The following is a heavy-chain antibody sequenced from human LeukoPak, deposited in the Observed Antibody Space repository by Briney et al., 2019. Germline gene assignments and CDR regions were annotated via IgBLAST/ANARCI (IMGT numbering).Heavy chain of an antibody. CDR3: ASGYYDGSGYYPFYYYYGMDV. CDR2: IYSGGST. Sequence: GGSLRLSCAASGFTVSSNYMSWVRQAPGKGLEWVSVIYSGGSTYYADSVKGRFTISRDNSKNTLYLQMNSLRAEDTAVYYCASGYYDGSGYYPFYYYYGMDVWGQGTTVTVSS. CDR1: GFTVSSNY. V-gene: IGHV3-66*01. J-gene: IGHJ6*02. D-gene: IGHD3-22*01.